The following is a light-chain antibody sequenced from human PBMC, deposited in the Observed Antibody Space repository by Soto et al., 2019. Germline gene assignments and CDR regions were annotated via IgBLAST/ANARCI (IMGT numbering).Light chain of an antibody. CDR3: ISYKTADTFV. J-gene: IGLJ1*01. CDR2: EAT. CDR1: SSDIGASNF. V-gene: IGLV2-14*01. Sequence: QSALTQPPSVSGSPGQSITVSCTGTSSDIGASNFVSWYQHLPGRAPKVILFEATNRPSGVSDRFSGSKAGITASLTISGLQADDEAEYFCISYKTADTFVFVTGTKVTVL.